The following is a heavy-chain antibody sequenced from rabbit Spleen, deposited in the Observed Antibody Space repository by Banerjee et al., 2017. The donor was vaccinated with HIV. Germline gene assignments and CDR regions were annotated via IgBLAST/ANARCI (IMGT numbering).Heavy chain of an antibody. J-gene: IGHJ3*01. CDR3: VRDGAGGSYFAL. CDR1: GFDFSSYG. D-gene: IGHD8-1*01. V-gene: IGHV1S47*01. Sequence: QEQVKETGGGLVQPGGSLALSCKASGFDFSSYGVSWVRQAPGKGLEWIGYIDPVFGSTYYASWVHGRFTISSHNAQNTLYLQLNSLTAADTATYFCVRDGAGGSYFALWGQGTLVTVS. CDR2: IDPVFGST.